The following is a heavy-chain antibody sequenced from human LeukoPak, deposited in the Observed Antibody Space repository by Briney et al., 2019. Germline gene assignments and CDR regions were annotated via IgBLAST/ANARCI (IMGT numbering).Heavy chain of an antibody. CDR3: ARVVRAYYDFWSGQKLYFDY. V-gene: IGHV4-34*01. CDR1: GGSISGYY. D-gene: IGHD3-3*01. Sequence: SETLSLTCSVSGGSISGYYWSWVRQPPGKGLEWIGEINHSGSTNYNPSLKSRVTISVDTSKNQFSLKLSSVTAADTAVYYCARVVRAYYDFWSGQKLYFDYWGQGTLVTVSS. J-gene: IGHJ4*02. CDR2: INHSGST.